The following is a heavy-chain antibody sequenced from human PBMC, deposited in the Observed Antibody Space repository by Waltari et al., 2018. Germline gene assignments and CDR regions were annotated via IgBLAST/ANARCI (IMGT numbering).Heavy chain of an antibody. CDR2: VYYNGYK. Sequence: QAQLQELGPGQVKPSETLSFRCAVSGDSISTSTFYWGWVRQPPGKGLAWGGSVYYNGYKFYNPSLKSRLTLSMDTSNNHFSLSLTSVTAADTAVYYCVRQRSADFWSGYFDLWGQGTLVTVSS. J-gene: IGHJ4*02. D-gene: IGHD3-3*01. CDR3: VRQRSADFWSGYFDL. CDR1: GDSISTSTFY. V-gene: IGHV4-39*01.